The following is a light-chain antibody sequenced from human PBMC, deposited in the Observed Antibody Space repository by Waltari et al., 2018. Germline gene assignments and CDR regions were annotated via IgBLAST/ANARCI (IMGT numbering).Light chain of an antibody. Sequence: QSALTQPASVSGSPGQSITISCTGTSSDFGHYNLVSWYQQHPGKAPKLMIYEVNKRSSGVSNRFSGFRSGSTASLTISGLQAEDEADYYCCSYAGSIPVVFGGGTKLTVL. CDR1: SSDFGHYNL. V-gene: IGLV2-23*02. CDR3: CSYAGSIPVV. CDR2: EVN. J-gene: IGLJ3*02.